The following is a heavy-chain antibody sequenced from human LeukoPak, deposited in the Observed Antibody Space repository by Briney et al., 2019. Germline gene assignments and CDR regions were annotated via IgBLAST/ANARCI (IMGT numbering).Heavy chain of an antibody. Sequence: SETLSLTCTVCGRSISSHYWSWIRQPQAPVLEWIGHIYYSGSSYYNPSLKSRLTISVDTSKNQFSLKMTSVTAADTAVYYGVRHPWRMGSRDYNFDYGGQGTLVTVSS. D-gene: IGHD3-16*01. J-gene: IGHJ4*02. CDR2: IYYSGSS. CDR3: VRHPWRMGSRDYNFDY. V-gene: IGHV4-59*08. CDR1: GRSISSHY.